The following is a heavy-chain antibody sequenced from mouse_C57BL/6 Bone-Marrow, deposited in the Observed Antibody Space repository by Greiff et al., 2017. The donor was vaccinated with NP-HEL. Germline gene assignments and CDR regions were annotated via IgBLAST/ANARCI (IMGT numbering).Heavy chain of an antibody. CDR3: AREDFYGNPYYFDY. J-gene: IGHJ2*01. CDR1: GYTFTSYW. CDR2: IYPGSGST. D-gene: IGHD2-1*01. V-gene: IGHV1-55*01. Sequence: VQLQQPGAELVKPGASVKMSCKASGYTFTSYWITWVKQRPGQGLEWVGDIYPGSGSTNYNEKFKSKATLTVDTSSSTAYMQLSSLTSEDSAVYYCAREDFYGNPYYFDYWGQGTTLTVSS.